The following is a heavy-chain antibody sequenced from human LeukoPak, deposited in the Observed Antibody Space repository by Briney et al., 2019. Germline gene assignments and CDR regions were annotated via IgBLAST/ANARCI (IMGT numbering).Heavy chain of an antibody. V-gene: IGHV4-59*01. CDR3: AREAGARTLDY. Sequence: SETLPLTCTVSGVSISSYYWSWIRQPPGKGLEWIGYIYYSGSTNYNPSLKTRVTISVDTSKNQFSLKLSSVTAADTAVYYCAREAGARTLDYWGPGTLVTVSS. CDR2: IYYSGST. J-gene: IGHJ4*02. CDR1: GVSISSYY.